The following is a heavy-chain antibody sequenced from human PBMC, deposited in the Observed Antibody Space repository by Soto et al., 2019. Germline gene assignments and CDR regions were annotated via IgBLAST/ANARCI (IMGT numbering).Heavy chain of an antibody. Sequence: PGESLKISCKTSGYTFTTYWVGWVRQRPGEGLEWMGIIYPSDSDTRYSPSFQGHVMFSVDKSLETAYLEWSSLKTSDTAVYFCARRAGLMVPFDYWGQGTQVTVSS. D-gene: IGHD3-16*01. CDR2: IYPSDSDT. CDR3: ARRAGLMVPFDY. J-gene: IGHJ4*02. V-gene: IGHV5-51*01. CDR1: GYTFTTYW.